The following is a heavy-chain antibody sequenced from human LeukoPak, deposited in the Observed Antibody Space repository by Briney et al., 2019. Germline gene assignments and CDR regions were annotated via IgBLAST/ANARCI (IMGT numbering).Heavy chain of an antibody. CDR3: AKRCYYDSSGYYSPYFDY. J-gene: IGHJ4*02. Sequence: GGSLRLSCAASGFTFSSYAMSWVRQAPGKGLEWVSAISGSGGSTYYADSVKGRFTISRDNSKNTLYLQMNSLRAEDTAVYYCAKRCYYDSSGYYSPYFDYWPQGTLVTVSS. CDR1: GFTFSSYA. CDR2: ISGSGGST. D-gene: IGHD3-22*01. V-gene: IGHV3-23*01.